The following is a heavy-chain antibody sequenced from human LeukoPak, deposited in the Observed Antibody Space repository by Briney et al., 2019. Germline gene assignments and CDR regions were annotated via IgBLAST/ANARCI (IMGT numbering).Heavy chain of an antibody. CDR1: GFTFSSYA. J-gene: IGHJ3*02. D-gene: IGHD3-22*01. CDR3: AKSLLGNYYDSSGYRASAFDI. V-gene: IGHV3-23*01. Sequence: GGSLRLSCAASGFTFSSYAMSWVRQAPGKGLEWVSAISGSGGSTYYADSVKGRFTTSRDNSKNTLYLQMNSLRAEDTAVYYCAKSLLGNYYDSSGYRASAFDIWGQGTMVTVSS. CDR2: ISGSGGST.